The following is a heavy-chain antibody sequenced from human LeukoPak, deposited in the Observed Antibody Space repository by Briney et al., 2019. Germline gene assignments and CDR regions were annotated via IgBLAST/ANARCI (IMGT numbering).Heavy chain of an antibody. CDR2: IYYNGST. CDR1: GGSITSKTYY. Sequence: SETLSLTCTVSGGSITSKTYYWAWIRQPPGEGLEGIGNIYYNGSTYYPPSLKSRLTISVDASKNQFSLKLSSVAAADTAVYYCARTPPPDFYDSSGYYYEGGDYWGQGTLVPVS. J-gene: IGHJ4*02. CDR3: ARTPPPDFYDSSGYYYEGGDY. D-gene: IGHD3-22*01. V-gene: IGHV4-39*01.